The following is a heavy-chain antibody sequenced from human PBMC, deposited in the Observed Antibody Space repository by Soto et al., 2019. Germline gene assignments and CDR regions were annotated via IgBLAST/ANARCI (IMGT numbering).Heavy chain of an antibody. D-gene: IGHD2-2*01. CDR3: AREGPNPYCSSTSCYADY. Sequence: ASVKVSCKASRYTFTGYYMHWVRQAPGQGLEWMGWINPNSGGTNYAQKFQGWVTMTRDTSISTAYMELSRLRSDDTAVYYCAREGPNPYCSSTSCYADYWGQGTLVTVSS. CDR2: INPNSGGT. J-gene: IGHJ4*02. CDR1: RYTFTGYY. V-gene: IGHV1-2*04.